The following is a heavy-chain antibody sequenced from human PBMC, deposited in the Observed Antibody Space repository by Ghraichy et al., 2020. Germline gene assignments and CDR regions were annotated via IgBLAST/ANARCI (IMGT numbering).Heavy chain of an antibody. CDR2: ISGSGGST. CDR3: AKVVIAVGATLFEAFDI. J-gene: IGHJ3*02. Sequence: GGSLRLSCAASGFTFSSYAMSWVRQAPGKGLEWVSAISGSGGSTYYADSVKGRFTISRDNSKNTLYLQMNSLRAEDTAVYYCAKVVIAVGATLFEAFDIWGQGTMVTVSS. D-gene: IGHD1-26*01. CDR1: GFTFSSYA. V-gene: IGHV3-23*01.